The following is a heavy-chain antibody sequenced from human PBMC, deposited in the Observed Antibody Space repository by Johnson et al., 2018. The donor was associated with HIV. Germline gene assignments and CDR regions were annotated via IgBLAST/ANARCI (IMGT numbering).Heavy chain of an antibody. Sequence: EVQVLESGGGFTQSGGSLRLSCTASGFTLNIYTMSWVRQAPGRGLEWVSALGGSGVPNYADPVKGRCIISRDSSKNTLYLQMNSLRAEDTAVYHCAKGRYSSSWYLAGAFDIWGQGTLVTVSS. CDR1: GFTLNIYT. CDR2: LGGSGVP. J-gene: IGHJ3*02. CDR3: AKGRYSSSWYLAGAFDI. D-gene: IGHD6-13*01. V-gene: IGHV3-23*01.